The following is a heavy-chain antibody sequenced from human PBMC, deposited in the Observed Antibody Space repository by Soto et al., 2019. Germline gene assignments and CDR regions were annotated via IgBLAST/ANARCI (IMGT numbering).Heavy chain of an antibody. CDR3: ARTKYYYDSSGYEREYYFDY. V-gene: IGHV4-31*03. Sequence: TSETLSLTCTVSGGSFTVGGYYWSWIRQHPGKGLEWIGYIANSGNTYYNPSLKSRVTISVDTSKNQFSLKLSSVTAADTAVYHCARTKYYYDSSGYEREYYFDYWGQGTLVTVSS. CDR2: IANSGNT. J-gene: IGHJ4*02. D-gene: IGHD3-22*01. CDR1: GGSFTVGGYY.